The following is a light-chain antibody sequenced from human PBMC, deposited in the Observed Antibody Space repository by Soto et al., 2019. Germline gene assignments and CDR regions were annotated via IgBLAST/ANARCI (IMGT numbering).Light chain of an antibody. CDR1: QVIFSS. J-gene: IGKJ4*01. Sequence: IQLTQSPASLSASVGDRVTITCRASQVIFSSLAWFQQEPGKAPKLLIFAASTLQSGVPSRLSGSGSGTDFTLTISSLQPEDFATYYCQQLSGYPLTFGGGTKVEIK. CDR3: QQLSGYPLT. CDR2: AAS. V-gene: IGKV1-9*01.